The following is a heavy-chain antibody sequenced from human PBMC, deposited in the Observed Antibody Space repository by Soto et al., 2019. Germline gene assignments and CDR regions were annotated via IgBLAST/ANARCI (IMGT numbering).Heavy chain of an antibody. D-gene: IGHD6-6*01. CDR1: GYTFTSYY. Sequence: ASVKVSCKASGYTFTSYYMHWVRQAPGQGLEWMGIINPSGGSTSYAQKFQGRVTMTRDTSTSTVYMELSSLRSEDTAVYYCARASNIEARGFYCDSWGQGTLVTVSS. J-gene: IGHJ4*02. CDR2: INPSGGST. V-gene: IGHV1-46*01. CDR3: ARASNIEARGFYCDS.